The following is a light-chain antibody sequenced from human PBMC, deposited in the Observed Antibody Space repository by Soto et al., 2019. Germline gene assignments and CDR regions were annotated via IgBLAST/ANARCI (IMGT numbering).Light chain of an antibody. CDR2: DAS. J-gene: IGKJ1*01. Sequence: MTQSPSSLSASVGDRVTITCRASQGIRGNLAWYQQKPGQPPRLLIYDASTRATGIPSRFSGSGSGTEFTLTISSLKSEDFAVYYCQQYDNWPRTFGQGTKV. CDR3: QQYDNWPRT. CDR1: QGIRGN. V-gene: IGKV3-15*01.